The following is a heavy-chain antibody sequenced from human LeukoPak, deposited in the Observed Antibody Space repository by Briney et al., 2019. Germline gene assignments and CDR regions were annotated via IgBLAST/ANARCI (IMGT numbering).Heavy chain of an antibody. CDR2: IYTSGST. CDR1: GGSISSGSYH. Sequence: SETLSLTCTVSGGSISSGSYHWSWIRQPAGKGLEWIGRIYTSGSTNYNPSLKSRVTISVDTSKNQFSLKLSSVTAADTAAYYCARGHYGPGSLYYFDYWGQGTLVTVSS. J-gene: IGHJ4*02. CDR3: ARGHYGPGSLYYFDY. D-gene: IGHD3-10*01. V-gene: IGHV4-61*02.